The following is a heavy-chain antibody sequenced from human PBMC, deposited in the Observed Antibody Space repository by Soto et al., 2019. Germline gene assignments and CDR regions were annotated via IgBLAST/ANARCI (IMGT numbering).Heavy chain of an antibody. J-gene: IGHJ3*02. CDR2: IKSKTSGETR. D-gene: IGHD1-26*01. Sequence: PGGSLRLSCAASGFPFTTAWMTWVRQAPGKGLEWVGRIKSKTSGETRDYAAPVKGRFIISRDDSKNTLYLEMNRLKIEDTGVYYCTTDGFSGIVGIWGQGAMVTVSS. V-gene: IGHV3-15*01. CDR1: GFPFTTAW. CDR3: TTDGFSGIVGI.